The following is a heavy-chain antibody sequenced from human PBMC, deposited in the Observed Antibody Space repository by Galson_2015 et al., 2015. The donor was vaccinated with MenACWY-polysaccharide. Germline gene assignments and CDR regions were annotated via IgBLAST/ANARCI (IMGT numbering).Heavy chain of an antibody. CDR1: GGDFNTHA. V-gene: IGHV1-69*11. J-gene: IGHJ5*01. CDR3: VRAECSGNTCFFAS. Sequence: SVKVSCKASGGDFNTHALSWLRQAPGQGFEFVGRIIPIMGSPNYAQRFQGRLTITADGSTRTAYMELSSLRFEDTAMYYCVRAECSGNTCFFASWGQGTPLTVSS. CDR2: IIPIMGSP. D-gene: IGHD6-19*01.